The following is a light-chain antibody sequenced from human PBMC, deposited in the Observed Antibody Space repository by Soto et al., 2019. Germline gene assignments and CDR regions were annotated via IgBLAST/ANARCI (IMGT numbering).Light chain of an antibody. CDR2: DAS. J-gene: IGKJ1*01. Sequence: DIQMTQSPSTLSASVGDRVTITCRASQSITNRLAWHQQRPGKAPQVLIFDASNLESGVPSRFRGSGSGTEFSLTITSLQPDDFATYYCQHYGGLWTFGQGTKVDI. CDR3: QHYGGLWT. V-gene: IGKV1-5*01. CDR1: QSITNR.